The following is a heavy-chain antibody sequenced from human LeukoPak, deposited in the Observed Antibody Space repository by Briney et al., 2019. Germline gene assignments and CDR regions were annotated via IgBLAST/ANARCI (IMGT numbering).Heavy chain of an antibody. V-gene: IGHV3-23*01. CDR2: ISGNGSTT. Sequence: QPGGSLRLSCAASGFTFSSYAMSWVRQAPGKGLEWVSGISGNGSTTYYADSVKGRFTISRDNSKNTLYLQMNSLRAGDTAVYYCAKEGRSLQTYWGQGTLVTVSS. CDR3: AKEGRSLQTY. CDR1: GFTFSSYA. J-gene: IGHJ4*02. D-gene: IGHD5-24*01.